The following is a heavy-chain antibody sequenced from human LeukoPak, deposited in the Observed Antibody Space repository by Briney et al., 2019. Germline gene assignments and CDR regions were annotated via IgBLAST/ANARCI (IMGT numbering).Heavy chain of an antibody. D-gene: IGHD3-10*01. Sequence: GGSLRLSCAASGFTVSSNYMSWVRQAPGKGLEWVSVIYSGGSTYYSDSVKGRFTISRDNSKNTLYLQMNSLRAEDTSVYYCTRSPEGRPIDFWGQGTLVTVSS. CDR2: IYSGGST. CDR1: GFTVSSNY. V-gene: IGHV3-66*01. J-gene: IGHJ4*02. CDR3: TRSPEGRPIDF.